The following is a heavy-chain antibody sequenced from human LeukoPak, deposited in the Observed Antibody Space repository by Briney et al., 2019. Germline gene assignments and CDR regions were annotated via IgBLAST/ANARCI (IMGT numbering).Heavy chain of an antibody. D-gene: IGHD2/OR15-2a*01. V-gene: IGHV4-30-2*01. J-gene: IGHJ5*02. CDR3: ARESPRDRIAP. Sequence: SQTLSLTRTVSGGSISSGGYYWSWIRQPPGKGLEWIGYIYHSGSTYYNPSLKSRVTISVDRSKNQFSLKLSSVTAADTAVYYCARESPRDRIAPWGQGTLVTVSS. CDR1: GGSISSGGYY. CDR2: IYHSGST.